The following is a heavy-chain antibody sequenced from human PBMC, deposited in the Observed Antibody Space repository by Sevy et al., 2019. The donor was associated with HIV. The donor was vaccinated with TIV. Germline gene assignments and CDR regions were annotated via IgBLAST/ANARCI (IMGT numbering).Heavy chain of an antibody. V-gene: IGHV3-23*01. CDR2: MSVTGGSI. CDR3: AKWRSRNPGPGQFDL. Sequence: GGSLRLSCVGSGFTFGSYAMSWVRQAPGKGLEWVSGMSVTGGSIFYADSVKGRFTISRDNSQNSLLLQLTIMRADDTAVDYCAKWRSRNPGPGQFDLWGQGTLVTVSS. D-gene: IGHD2-8*02. CDR1: GFTFGSYA. J-gene: IGHJ5*02.